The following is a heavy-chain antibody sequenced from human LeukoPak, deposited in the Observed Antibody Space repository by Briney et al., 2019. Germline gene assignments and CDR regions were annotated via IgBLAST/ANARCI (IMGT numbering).Heavy chain of an antibody. CDR1: GGSISSGSYY. D-gene: IGHD3-10*01. CDR3: ARHDYK. J-gene: IGHJ4*02. CDR2: IYTSGST. Sequence: SQTLSLTCTVSGGSISSGSYYWSWIRQPAGKGLEWIGRIYTSGSTNYNPSLKSRVTISVDTSKNQFSLNLSSVTAADTAVYYCARHDYKWGQGTLVTVSS. V-gene: IGHV4-61*02.